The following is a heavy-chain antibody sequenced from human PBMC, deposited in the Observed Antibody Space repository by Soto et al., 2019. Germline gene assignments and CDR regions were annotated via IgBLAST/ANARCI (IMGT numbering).Heavy chain of an antibody. D-gene: IGHD4-17*01. J-gene: IGHJ5*02. CDR2: MNPNSGKT. CDR3: ARGIKYGAYSRWFDP. Sequence: EASVKVSCKASGYTFTSYEINWVRQATGQGLEYLGWMNPNSGKTAYVQKFQGRVTMTWDTSITTAYMELSSLRSEDTAVYFCARGIKYGAYSRWFDPWGQGTLVTVSS. V-gene: IGHV1-8*01. CDR1: GYTFTSYE.